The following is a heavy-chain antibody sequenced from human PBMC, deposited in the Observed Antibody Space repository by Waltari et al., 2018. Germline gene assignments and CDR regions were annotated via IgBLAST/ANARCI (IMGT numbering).Heavy chain of an antibody. V-gene: IGHV1-8*03. CDR1: GYTFTRYD. Sequence: QVQLVQSGAEVQKPGASVQVSCKASGYTFTRYDSNWVGQATGQGLEWMGWMNPNSGNTGYAQKFQGRVTITRNTSISTAYMELSSLRSEDTAVYYCARGLAAAGTIDYWGQGTLVTVSS. CDR2: MNPNSGNT. CDR3: ARGLAAAGTIDY. J-gene: IGHJ4*02. D-gene: IGHD6-13*01.